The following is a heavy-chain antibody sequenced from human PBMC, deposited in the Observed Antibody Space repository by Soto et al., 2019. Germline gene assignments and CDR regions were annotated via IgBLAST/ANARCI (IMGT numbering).Heavy chain of an antibody. D-gene: IGHD2-15*01. J-gene: IGHJ5*02. CDR2: ISSSASHI. CDR1: GFSFSSYS. Sequence: EVQLVESGGGLVKPGGSLRLSCAASGFSFSSYSMNWVRQAPGKGLEWVSSISSSASHINYADSVKGRFTISRDNAKKSLYLQMNRLRAEDTAVYYCARGYTGYCSGGTFYWFDPLGQGTLVTVSS. CDR3: ARGYTGYCSGGTFYWFDP. V-gene: IGHV3-21*01.